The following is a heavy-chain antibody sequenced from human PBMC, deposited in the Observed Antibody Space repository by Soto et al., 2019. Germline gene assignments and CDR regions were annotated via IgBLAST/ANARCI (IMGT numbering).Heavy chain of an antibody. V-gene: IGHV3-30*03. CDR3: ASTTLGYCISTSGPPDY. CDR1: GFTFSSYG. Sequence: QVQLVESGGGVVQPGRSLRLSCAASGFTFSSYGMHWVRQAPGKGLEWVAVISYDGSNKYYADSVKGRFTISRDNSRNTLYLQMNSLRAEDTAVYYCASTTLGYCISTSGPPDYWGQGTLVTVSS. CDR2: ISYDGSNK. D-gene: IGHD2-2*01. J-gene: IGHJ4*02.